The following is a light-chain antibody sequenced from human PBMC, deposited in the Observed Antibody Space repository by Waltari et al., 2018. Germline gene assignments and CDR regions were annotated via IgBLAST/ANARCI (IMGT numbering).Light chain of an antibody. Sequence: QSALPQPASVSGSPGQSITMSCTGASSGVGTFNLVPWYQQHPGKAPKLIIYEGNERPSGVSNRFSGSKSGNTASLTISGLQAEDEAYYYCCSYAGGSTFVVFGGGTKLTVL. CDR1: SSGVGTFNL. J-gene: IGLJ2*01. V-gene: IGLV2-23*03. CDR3: CSYAGGSTFVV. CDR2: EGN.